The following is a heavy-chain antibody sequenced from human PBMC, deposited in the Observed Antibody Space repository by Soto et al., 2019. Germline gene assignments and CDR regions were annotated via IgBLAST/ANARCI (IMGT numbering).Heavy chain of an antibody. CDR2: IKQDGSEK. CDR1: GFTFSGYW. J-gene: IGHJ5*02. Sequence: GGSLRLSCAASGFTFSGYWMSWVRQAPGKGLEWVANIKQDGSEKYYVDSVKGRFTISRDNAKNSLYLQMNSLRAEDTAVYYCARDPLPGPWGQGTLVTVSS. V-gene: IGHV3-7*01. CDR3: ARDPLPGP.